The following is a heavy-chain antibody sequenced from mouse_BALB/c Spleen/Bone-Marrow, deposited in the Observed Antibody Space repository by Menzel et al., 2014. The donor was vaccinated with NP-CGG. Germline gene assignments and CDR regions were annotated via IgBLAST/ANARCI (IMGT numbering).Heavy chain of an antibody. Sequence: VQLQQSGAELVKPGAPVKLSCTASGFNIKDTYMHWVKQRPEQGLDWIGRIDPANGNTKYDPKFQGKATITADTSSNAAYLQLSSLTSEDTAVYYCAREDYGNSYAMDYWGQGTSVTVSS. CDR1: GFNIKDTY. V-gene: IGHV14-3*02. CDR3: AREDYGNSYAMDY. CDR2: IDPANGNT. J-gene: IGHJ4*01. D-gene: IGHD2-1*01.